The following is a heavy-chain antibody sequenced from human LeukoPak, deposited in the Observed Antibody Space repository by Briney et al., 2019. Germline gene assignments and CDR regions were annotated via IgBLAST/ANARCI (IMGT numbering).Heavy chain of an antibody. CDR2: VQHIGGET. V-gene: IGHV3-7*01. Sequence: GGSQRLSCAASGFTFSTYSMNWIRQAPGKGLEWVANVQHIGGETYYVDSVKGRFTISRDNAKNSVYLQMNSLGADDTAVYYCATYSILNAREFRYWGQGTLVTVTS. J-gene: IGHJ1*01. CDR1: GFTFSTYS. D-gene: IGHD4-11*01. CDR3: ATYSILNAREFRY.